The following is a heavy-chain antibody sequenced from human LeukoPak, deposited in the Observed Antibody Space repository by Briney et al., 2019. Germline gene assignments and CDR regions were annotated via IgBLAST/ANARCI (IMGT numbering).Heavy chain of an antibody. D-gene: IGHD6-19*01. J-gene: IGHJ5*02. CDR2: IYYSGST. Sequence: PSETLSLTCTVSGGSVSSGDYYWSWIRQPPGKGLEWIGYIYYSGSTYYNPSLKSRVTISVDTSKNQFSLKLSSVTAADTAVYYCARSSSARTGWFDPWGQGTLVPVSS. CDR1: GGSVSSGDYY. CDR3: ARSSSARTGWFDP. V-gene: IGHV4-30-4*01.